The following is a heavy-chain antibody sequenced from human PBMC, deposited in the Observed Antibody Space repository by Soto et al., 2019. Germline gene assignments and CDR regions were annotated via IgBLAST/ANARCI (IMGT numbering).Heavy chain of an antibody. CDR2: IWYDGSNK. CDR3: ARAMVRGVPTYYYYGMDV. D-gene: IGHD3-10*01. J-gene: IGHJ6*02. V-gene: IGHV3-33*01. CDR1: GFTFSSYG. Sequence: QVQLVESGGGVVQPGRSLRLSCAASGFTFSSYGMHWVRQAPGKGLEWVAVIWYDGSNKYYADSVKGRFTISRDNSKNKPXLQMNSLIAEDTAVYYCARAMVRGVPTYYYYGMDVWGQGTTVTVSS.